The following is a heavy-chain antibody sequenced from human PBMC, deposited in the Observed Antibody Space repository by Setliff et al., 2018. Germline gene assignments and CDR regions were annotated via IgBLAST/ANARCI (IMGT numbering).Heavy chain of an antibody. D-gene: IGHD7-27*01. J-gene: IGHJ6*03. CDR1: GYTFTGYY. CDR2: IIPIFGTA. V-gene: IGHV1-69*13. CDR3: ARRGLPAYLTGAYYYYYMDV. Sequence: SVKVSCKASGYTFTGYYMHWVRQAPGQGLEWMGGIIPIFGTANYAQKFQGRVTITADESTSTAYMELSSLRSEDTAVYYCARRGLPAYLTGAYYYYYMDVWGKGTTVTVSS.